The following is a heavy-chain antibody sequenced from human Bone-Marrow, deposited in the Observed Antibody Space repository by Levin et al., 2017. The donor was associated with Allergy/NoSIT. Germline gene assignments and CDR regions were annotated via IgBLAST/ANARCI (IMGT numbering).Heavy chain of an antibody. V-gene: IGHV3-74*01. CDR3: SRGGGYHAFDI. J-gene: IGHJ3*02. CDR1: GFTFSPYW. Sequence: PGESLKISCAASGFTFSPYWMHWVRQAPGKGLVWVSRIDSDGSGAIYADSVMGRFTVSRDNAKNTLYLQMNSLRAEDTATYYCSRGGGYHAFDIWGQGTMVTVSS. D-gene: IGHD3-16*01. CDR2: IDSDGSGA.